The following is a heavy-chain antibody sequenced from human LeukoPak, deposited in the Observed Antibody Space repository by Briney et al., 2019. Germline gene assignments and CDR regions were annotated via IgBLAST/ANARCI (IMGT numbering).Heavy chain of an antibody. V-gene: IGHV4-38-2*01. CDR2: IYHSGSI. D-gene: IGHD3-22*01. CDR3: ARAPRDSSSSNYMRRFDY. Sequence: SETLSLTCAVSGYSMSSDNYWVWIRQPPGQGLEWTGGIYHSGSIYYNPSLKSRVTMSVDTSKNQFSLKLSSVTAADTAVYYCARAPRDSSSSNYMRRFDYWGQGTLVTVSS. CDR1: GYSMSSDNY. J-gene: IGHJ4*02.